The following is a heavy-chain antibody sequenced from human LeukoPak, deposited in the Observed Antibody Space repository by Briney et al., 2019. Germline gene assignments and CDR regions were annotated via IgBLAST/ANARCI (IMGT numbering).Heavy chain of an antibody. CDR1: GGTFSSYA. J-gene: IGHJ5*02. Sequence: ASVKVSCKASGGTFSSYAISWVRQAPGQGLEWMGWISAYNGNTNYAQKLQGRVTMTTDTSTSTAYMELRSLRSDDTAVYYCARDRGVVRGVISWFDPWGQGTLVTVSS. CDR3: ARDRGVVRGVISWFDP. D-gene: IGHD3-10*01. CDR2: ISAYNGNT. V-gene: IGHV1-18*01.